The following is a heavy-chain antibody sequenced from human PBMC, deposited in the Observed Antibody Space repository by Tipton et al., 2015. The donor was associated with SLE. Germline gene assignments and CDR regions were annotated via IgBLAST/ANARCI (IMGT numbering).Heavy chain of an antibody. D-gene: IGHD3-10*01. CDR3: ARHSYMGSYFDS. CDR2: IFYSGYA. CDR1: GGSISSGNFY. V-gene: IGHV4-39*07. J-gene: IGHJ4*02. Sequence: TLSLTCTVSGGSISSGNFYWGWIRQPPGKGLEWVGTIFYSGYAYYNPSLKSRVTISIDTSKNHFSLKIFSVTAADAAVYFCARHSYMGSYFDSWGQGALVTVSS.